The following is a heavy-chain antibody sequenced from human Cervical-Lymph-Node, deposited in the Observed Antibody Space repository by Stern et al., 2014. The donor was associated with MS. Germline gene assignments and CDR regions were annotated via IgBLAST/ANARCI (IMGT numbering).Heavy chain of an antibody. CDR3: TYDPDF. CDR2: IYWNDEK. V-gene: IGHV2-5*01. CDR1: GFSLDTRGVG. Sequence: ESGPTLVKPTQTLTLTCRFSGFSLDTRGVGVGWIRQPPGKALEWLALIYWNDEKRYSPSLEHRLSITKDTSKNQVVLTMTNMDPVDTGTYYCTYDPDFWGQGTLVTVSS. J-gene: IGHJ4*02.